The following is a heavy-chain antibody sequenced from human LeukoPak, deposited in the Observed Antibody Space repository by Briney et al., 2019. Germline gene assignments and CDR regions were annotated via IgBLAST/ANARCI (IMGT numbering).Heavy chain of an antibody. Sequence: GGSLRLSCAASGFTFDDYAMHWVRQAPGKGLEWVSGISWNSGSIGYADSVKGRFTISRDNAKNSLYLQMNSLRAEDTAVYYCARDLLPFSGYSSGWLTGYYGMDVWGQGTTVTVSS. CDR3: ARDLLPFSGYSSGWLTGYYGMDV. V-gene: IGHV3-9*01. D-gene: IGHD6-19*01. CDR1: GFTFDDYA. CDR2: ISWNSGSI. J-gene: IGHJ6*02.